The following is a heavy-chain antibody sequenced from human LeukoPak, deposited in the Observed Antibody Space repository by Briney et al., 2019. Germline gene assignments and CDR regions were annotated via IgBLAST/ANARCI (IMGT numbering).Heavy chain of an antibody. CDR2: INTNTGNP. D-gene: IGHD5-18*01. V-gene: IGHV7-4-1*02. Sequence: ASVKVSCKASGYTFISYTMNWVRQTPGQGLEWMGWINTNTGNPTYAQGFTGRFVFSLDTSVSTAYLQISSLKAEDTAVYYCARVDQLWSPNFDYWGQGTLVTVSS. CDR3: ARVDQLWSPNFDY. J-gene: IGHJ4*02. CDR1: GYTFISYT.